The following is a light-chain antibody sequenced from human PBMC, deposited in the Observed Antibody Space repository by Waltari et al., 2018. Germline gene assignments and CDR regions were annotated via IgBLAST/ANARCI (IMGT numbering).Light chain of an antibody. J-gene: IGLJ3*02. CDR1: SSNIGAGYD. CDR3: QSYDSSLSGSGV. V-gene: IGLV1-40*01. Sequence: QSVLTQPPSVSGAPGQRVTISCNGSSSNIGAGYDVHWSQQLPGTAPKVLMYRNNNRPSGVPDRFSGSKSGTSASLAITGLQAEDEADYFCQSYDSSLSGSGVFGGGTRLTVL. CDR2: RNN.